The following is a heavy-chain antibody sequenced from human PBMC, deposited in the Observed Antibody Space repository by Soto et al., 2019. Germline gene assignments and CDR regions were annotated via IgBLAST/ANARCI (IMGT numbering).Heavy chain of an antibody. CDR2: ISQSGNT. CDR3: ARAPKVSGSSRTRPDF. CDR1: SGSFSGYY. D-gene: IGHD3-10*01. J-gene: IGHJ4*02. Sequence: QVQLHQWGAGLLKPSETLSLACSIYSGSFSGYYWSWIRQPTGKGLEWIGEISQSGNTNYSPSLKSRVFISIDTSKKQFSLNLASVSAAYTAVYYCARAPKVSGSSRTRPDFWGQRPLVTVSS. V-gene: IGHV4-34*01.